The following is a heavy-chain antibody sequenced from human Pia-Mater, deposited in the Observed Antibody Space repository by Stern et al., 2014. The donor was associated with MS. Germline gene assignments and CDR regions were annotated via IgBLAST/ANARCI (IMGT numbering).Heavy chain of an antibody. V-gene: IGHV4-61*01. CDR3: VRDGLTGSDY. J-gene: IGHJ4*02. Sequence: VQLLESGPGLLKPSETLSLTCTVSGVSVTRSYYYWTWVRQSPGKGLEWIGHVHYSGKTSYNPSLKSRVTISVDTSKNQFSLRLDSVTAADTAVYYCVRDGLTGSDYWGQGTLVAVSS. CDR2: VHYSGKT. CDR1: GVSVTRSYYY. D-gene: IGHD1-20*01.